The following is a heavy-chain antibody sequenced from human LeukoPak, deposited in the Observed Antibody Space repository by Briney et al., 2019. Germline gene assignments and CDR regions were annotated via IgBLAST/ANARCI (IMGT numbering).Heavy chain of an antibody. J-gene: IGHJ4*02. V-gene: IGHV3-21*01. CDR1: GFTFSSYS. CDR3: ASSPRVAAAGTLDSY. D-gene: IGHD6-13*01. CDR2: ISSSSSYI. Sequence: GSLRLSCAASGFTFSSYSMNWVRQAPGKGLEWVSSISSSSSYIYYADSVKGRFTISRDNAKNSLYLQMNSLRAEDTAVYYCASSPRVAAAGTLDSYWGQGTLVTVSS.